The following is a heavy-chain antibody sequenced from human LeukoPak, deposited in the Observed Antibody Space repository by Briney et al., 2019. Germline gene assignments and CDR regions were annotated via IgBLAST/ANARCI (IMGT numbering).Heavy chain of an antibody. J-gene: IGHJ4*02. CDR2: IYYSGST. D-gene: IGHD6-19*01. V-gene: IGHV4-59*08. Sequence: SETLSLTSTVSGGSISSYYWSWIRQPPGKGLEWIGYIYYSGSTNYNPSLTSRVTISVDTSKNQFSLKLSSVTAADTAVYYCAILYSSGSLDYWGQGTLVTVSS. CDR1: GGSISSYY. CDR3: AILYSSGSLDY.